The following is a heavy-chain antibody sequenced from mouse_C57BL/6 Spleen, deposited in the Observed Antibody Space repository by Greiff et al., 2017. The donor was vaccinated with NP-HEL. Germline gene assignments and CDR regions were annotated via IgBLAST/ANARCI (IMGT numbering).Heavy chain of an antibody. CDR3: AKNPDGYYPYYYAMDY. J-gene: IGHJ4*01. D-gene: IGHD2-3*01. CDR2: IWSGGST. CDR1: GFSLTSYG. Sequence: VQLQQSGPGLVQPSQSLSITCTVSGFSLTSYGVHWVRQPPGKGLEWLGVIWSGGSTDYNAAFISRLSISKDNSKSQVFFKMNSLQADDTAIYYCAKNPDGYYPYYYAMDYWGQGTSVTVSS. V-gene: IGHV2-4*01.